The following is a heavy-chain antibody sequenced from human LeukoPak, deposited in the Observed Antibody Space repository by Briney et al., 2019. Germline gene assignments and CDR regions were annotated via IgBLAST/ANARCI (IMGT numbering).Heavy chain of an antibody. J-gene: IGHJ3*01. CDR3: SRRDEKRGVFDF. D-gene: IGHD5-24*01. CDR2: ISSSGSTI. CDR1: GFTFRSYE. Sequence: GGSLRLSCTASGFTFRSYEMNWVRQAPGKGLEWVSYISSSGSTIYYADSVKGRFTISRDTAKNSLCLQMNSLRAEDTAVYYCSRRDEKRGVFDFWGQGTMVTVSS. V-gene: IGHV3-48*03.